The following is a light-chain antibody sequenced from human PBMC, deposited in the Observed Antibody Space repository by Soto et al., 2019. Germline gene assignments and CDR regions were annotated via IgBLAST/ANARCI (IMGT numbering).Light chain of an antibody. CDR2: GNS. CDR1: SSNIGAGYD. J-gene: IGLJ1*01. Sequence: QSVLTQPPSVSGAPGQRVTISCTGSSSNIGAGYDVHWYQQLPGTAPKLLIYGNSNRPSGVPDRFSGSKSGTSASLAITGFQAEXEADYYCQSYDSSLNGRVFGTGTKLTVL. V-gene: IGLV1-40*01. CDR3: QSYDSSLNGRV.